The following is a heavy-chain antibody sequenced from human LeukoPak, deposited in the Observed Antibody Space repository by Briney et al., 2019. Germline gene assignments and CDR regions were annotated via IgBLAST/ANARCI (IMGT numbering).Heavy chain of an antibody. CDR1: GYTFTKYY. V-gene: IGHV1-46*01. CDR2: INPSGGST. D-gene: IGHD2-15*01. CDR3: ARGRVGIDCSGGSCYPGEFDY. Sequence: ASVKVSCKASGYTFTKYYMHWVRQAPGQGLEWMGIINPSGGSTNYAQKFQGRVTMTRDTSTSTVYMELSSLRSVDTAVYYCARGRVGIDCSGGSCYPGEFDYWGQGTLVTVSS. J-gene: IGHJ4*02.